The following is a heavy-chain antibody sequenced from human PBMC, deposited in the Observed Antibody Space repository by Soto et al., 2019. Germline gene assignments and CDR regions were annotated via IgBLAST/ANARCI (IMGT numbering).Heavy chain of an antibody. CDR3: ARRKERSGPHYFDY. D-gene: IGHD6-25*01. Sequence: ASVKVSCKASGYTSTTYDVSWVRQASGQGLEWMGWMNPSNGNTGYVQKFQGRVTMTRNTSISTVYMELSGLRPDDTAVYYCARRKERSGPHYFDYWGQGTRVTVSS. J-gene: IGHJ4*02. CDR2: MNPSNGNT. V-gene: IGHV1-8*02. CDR1: GYTSTTYD.